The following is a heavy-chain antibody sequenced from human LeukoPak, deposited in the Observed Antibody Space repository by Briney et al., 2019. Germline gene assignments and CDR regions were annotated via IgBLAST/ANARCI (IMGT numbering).Heavy chain of an antibody. D-gene: IGHD2/OR15-2a*01. CDR2: TSYDGDNK. Sequence: QPGGSLRLSCAASGFTFSSYAMHWVRQAPGKGLEWVAITSYDGDNKYYADSVKGRFTISRDNSKNTLFLQMNSLRTEDTGVYYCARGDYLLHCYMDVWGIGTTVTISS. J-gene: IGHJ6*03. CDR1: GFTFSSYA. V-gene: IGHV3-30-3*01. CDR3: ARGDYLLHCYMDV.